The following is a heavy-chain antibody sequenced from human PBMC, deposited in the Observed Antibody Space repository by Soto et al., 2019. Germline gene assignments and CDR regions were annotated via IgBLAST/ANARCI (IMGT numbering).Heavy chain of an antibody. CDR3: ARAGYYGSGSYYKGGYYGMDV. CDR2: IWYDGSNK. J-gene: IGHJ6*02. D-gene: IGHD3-10*01. Sequence: PGGSLRLSCAASGFTFSNFAMSWVRQAPGKGLEWVAVIWYDGSNKYYADTVKGRFTISRDNSKNTLYLQMNSLRAEDTAVYYCARAGYYGSGSYYKGGYYGMDVWGQGTTVTVSS. V-gene: IGHV3-33*08. CDR1: GFTFSNFA.